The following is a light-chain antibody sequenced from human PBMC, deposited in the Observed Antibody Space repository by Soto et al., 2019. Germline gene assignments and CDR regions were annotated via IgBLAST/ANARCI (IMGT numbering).Light chain of an antibody. CDR1: KLGDKY. V-gene: IGLV3-1*01. J-gene: IGLJ2*01. Sequence: SYELTQPLSVSVSPGQTATITCSGDKLGDKYACWYQQKPGQSPVLVIYQDNKRPSAIPERFSGSNSGNTATLTVGGTQAIDEADYFCQVWDGTTAVFGGGTKLTVL. CDR2: QDN. CDR3: QVWDGTTAV.